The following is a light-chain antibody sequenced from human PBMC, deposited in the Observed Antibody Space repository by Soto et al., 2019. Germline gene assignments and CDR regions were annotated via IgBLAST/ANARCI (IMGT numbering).Light chain of an antibody. CDR2: EVS. CDR1: SSDVGGYNY. CDR3: SSYAGASSMV. V-gene: IGLV2-8*01. J-gene: IGLJ2*01. Sequence: QSVLTQPPSASGSPGQSVTISCTGMSSDVGGYNYVSWYQQHPGKAPKLMIYEVSKRPSGVPDRFSGSKSGNTASLTVSGLQDEDEADYYCSSYAGASSMVFGGGTKLTVL.